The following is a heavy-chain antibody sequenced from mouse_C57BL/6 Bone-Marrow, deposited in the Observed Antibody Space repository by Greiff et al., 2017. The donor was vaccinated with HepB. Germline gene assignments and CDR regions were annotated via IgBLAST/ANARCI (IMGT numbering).Heavy chain of an antibody. CDR1: GYTFTSYW. Sequence: QVHVKQSGAELAKPGASVKLSCKASGYTFTSYWMHWVKQRPGQGLEWIGYINPSSGYTKYNQKFKDKATLTADKSSSTAYMQLSSLTYEDSAVYYCADGYYNDYWGQGTTLTVSS. V-gene: IGHV1-7*01. J-gene: IGHJ2*01. CDR3: ADGYYNDY. D-gene: IGHD2-3*01. CDR2: INPSSGYT.